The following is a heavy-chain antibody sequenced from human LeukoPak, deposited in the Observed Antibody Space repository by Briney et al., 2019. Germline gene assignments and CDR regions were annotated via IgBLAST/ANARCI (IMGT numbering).Heavy chain of an antibody. CDR2: ISYDGSNK. Sequence: GGSLRLSCAVSGFTFSSYVMHWVRQAPGKGLEWVAVISYDGSNKYYADSVKGRFTISRDNSKNTLYLQMNSLRAEDTAVYYCATRYVGYSYGAFDYWGQGTLVTVSS. V-gene: IGHV3-30*04. J-gene: IGHJ4*02. CDR3: ATRYVGYSYGAFDY. CDR1: GFTFSSYV. D-gene: IGHD5-18*01.